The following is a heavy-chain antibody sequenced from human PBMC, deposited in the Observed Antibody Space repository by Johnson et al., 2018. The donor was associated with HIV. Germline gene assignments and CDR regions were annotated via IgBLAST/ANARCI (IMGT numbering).Heavy chain of an antibody. J-gene: IGHJ3*02. CDR2: SSRDGATS. CDR1: GFTFSDYG. CDR3: ARGMSSGPWAGGDAFDI. D-gene: IGHD3-22*01. Sequence: MLLVESGGGVVRPGGSLRLSCTASGFTFSDYGMSWVRQAPGKGLEWVSLSSRDGATSYYADSVKGRFTISRDNSKNSLYLQMNSLSAEDTAVYYCARGMSSGPWAGGDAFDIWGQGTMVTVSS. V-gene: IGHV3-20*04.